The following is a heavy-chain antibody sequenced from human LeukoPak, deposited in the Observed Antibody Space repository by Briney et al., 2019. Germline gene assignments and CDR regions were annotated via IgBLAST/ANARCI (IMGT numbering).Heavy chain of an antibody. Sequence: GGSLRLSCAVSGFTFSSYGMSWVRQAPGKGLAWVSFIGNDGSNEHYADSVKGRFTISRDNSKNMLYLQMNSLRAEDTAVYYCARDKIVGATQFDYWGQGTLVTVSS. CDR1: GFTFSSYG. J-gene: IGHJ4*02. D-gene: IGHD1-26*01. V-gene: IGHV3-33*08. CDR3: ARDKIVGATQFDY. CDR2: IGNDGSNE.